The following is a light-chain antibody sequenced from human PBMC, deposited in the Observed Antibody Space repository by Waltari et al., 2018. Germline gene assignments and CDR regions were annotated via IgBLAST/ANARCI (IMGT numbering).Light chain of an antibody. J-gene: IGKJ4*01. CDR2: LAS. CDR3: MQALQTPLT. CDR1: QSLRRDNGYYY. V-gene: IGKV2-28*01. Sequence: EIVMTQPQLSLPVTPGEPASISCRSSQSLRRDNGYYYLDWYLQKPGQSPQLLIYLASTRASGVPDRFSGSGSGTDFTLKISRVEAEDVGIYYCMQALQTPLTFGGGTKVEIK.